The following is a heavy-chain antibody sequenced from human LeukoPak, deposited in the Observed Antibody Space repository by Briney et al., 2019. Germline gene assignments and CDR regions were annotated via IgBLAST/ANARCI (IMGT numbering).Heavy chain of an antibody. D-gene: IGHD1-26*01. J-gene: IGHJ4*02. CDR3: ARVHARWEY. CDR1: TFTXXX. V-gene: IGHV1-2*02. Sequence: TFTXXXMXXXRQAPGXGLEWMGWLNPNTGGTNYAQKFQGRVTMTRDTSISTAYMQLSRLRSDDTAVYYCARVHARWEYWGQGTLVTVSS. CDR2: LNPNTGGT.